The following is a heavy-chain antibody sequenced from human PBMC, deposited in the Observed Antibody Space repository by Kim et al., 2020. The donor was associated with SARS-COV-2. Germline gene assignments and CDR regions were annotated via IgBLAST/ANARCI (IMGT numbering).Heavy chain of an antibody. V-gene: IGHV1-69*13. Sequence: SVKVSCKASGGTFSSYAISWVRQAPGQGLEWMGGIIPIFGTANYAQKFQGRVTITADESTSTAYMGLSSLRSEDTAVYYCARVGGSPLGDYFDYWGQGTLVTVSS. J-gene: IGHJ4*02. CDR1: GGTFSSYA. CDR3: ARVGGSPLGDYFDY. D-gene: IGHD3-16*01. CDR2: IIPIFGTA.